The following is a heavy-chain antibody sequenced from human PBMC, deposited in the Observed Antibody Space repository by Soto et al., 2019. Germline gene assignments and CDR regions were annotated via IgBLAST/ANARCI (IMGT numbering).Heavy chain of an antibody. Sequence: GGSLRLSCAASGFTFSNAWMNWVRQAPGKGLEWVGRIKSKTDGGTTDYAAPVKGRFTISRDDSKNTLYLQMNSLKTEDTAVYYCTTNRSGYYYYGMDVWGQGTTVTVSS. CDR1: GFTFSNAW. J-gene: IGHJ6*02. CDR2: IKSKTDGGTT. V-gene: IGHV3-15*07. CDR3: TTNRSGYYYYGMDV.